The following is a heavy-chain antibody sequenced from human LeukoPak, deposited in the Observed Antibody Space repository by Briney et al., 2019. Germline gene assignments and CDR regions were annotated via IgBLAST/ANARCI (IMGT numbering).Heavy chain of an antibody. D-gene: IGHD6-13*01. CDR3: ARISLAAAGTLNFDY. CDR1: GFTFSSYS. CDR2: ISSSSNYI. Sequence: GGSLRLSCAASGFTFSSYSMNWVRQAPGKGLEWVSSISSSSNYIYYADSVKGRFTISRDNAKNSLYLQMNSLRAEDTAVYYCARISLAAAGTLNFDYWGQGTRVTVSS. V-gene: IGHV3-21*01. J-gene: IGHJ4*02.